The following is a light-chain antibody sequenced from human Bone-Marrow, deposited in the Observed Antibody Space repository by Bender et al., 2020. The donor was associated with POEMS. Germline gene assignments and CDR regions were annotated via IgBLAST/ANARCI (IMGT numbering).Light chain of an antibody. CDR1: SSDVDFYNY. Sequence: HSALTQPASVSGSPGQSITISCTGTSSDVDFYNYVSWYQQHPGKAPKLMIYEVSNRPSGVSNRFSGSKSGNTASLTISGLQAEDEANYYCSSYTSSDSVLFGGGTKLTVL. V-gene: IGLV2-14*03. CDR3: SSYTSSDSVL. J-gene: IGLJ2*01. CDR2: EVS.